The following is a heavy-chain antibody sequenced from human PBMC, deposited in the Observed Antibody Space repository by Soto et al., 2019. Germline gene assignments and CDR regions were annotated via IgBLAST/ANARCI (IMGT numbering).Heavy chain of an antibody. D-gene: IGHD6-19*01. CDR2: ISYDGSNK. CDR3: AKGYSSGWYEGDFQH. CDR1: GFTFSSYG. J-gene: IGHJ1*01. V-gene: IGHV3-30*18. Sequence: QVQLVESGGGVVQPGRSLRLSCAASGFTFSSYGMHWVRQAPDKGLEWVAVISYDGSNKYYADSVKGRFTISRDNSKNTLYLQMNSLRAEDTAVYYCAKGYSSGWYEGDFQHWGQGTLVTVSS.